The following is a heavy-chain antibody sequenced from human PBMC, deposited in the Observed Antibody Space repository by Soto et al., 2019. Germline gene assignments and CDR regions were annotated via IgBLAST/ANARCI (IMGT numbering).Heavy chain of an antibody. CDR2: IYYSGST. CDR1: GGSISSGGYY. V-gene: IGHV4-31*03. D-gene: IGHD5-12*01. CDR3: ARDRIVATITRYFDY. J-gene: IGHJ4*02. Sequence: TLSLTCTVSGGSISSGGYYWSWIRQHPGKGLEWIGYIYYSGSTYYNPSLKSRVTISVDTSKNQFSLKLSSVTAADTAVYYCARDRIVATITRYFDYWGQGTLVTVSS.